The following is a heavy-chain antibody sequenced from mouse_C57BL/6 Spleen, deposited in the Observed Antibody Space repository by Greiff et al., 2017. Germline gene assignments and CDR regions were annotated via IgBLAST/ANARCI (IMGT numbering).Heavy chain of an antibody. CDR2: IYPGDGDT. D-gene: IGHD2-4*01. CDR1: GYAFSSYW. V-gene: IGHV1-80*01. CDR3: ARGELRRGYYAMDY. Sequence: VQLQQSGAELVKPGASVKISCKASGYAFSSYWMNWVKQRPGKGLEWIGQIYPGDGDTTYNGKFKGKATLTADKSSSTAYMQLSSLTSEDSAVYFCARGELRRGYYAMDYWGQGTTVTVSS. J-gene: IGHJ4*01.